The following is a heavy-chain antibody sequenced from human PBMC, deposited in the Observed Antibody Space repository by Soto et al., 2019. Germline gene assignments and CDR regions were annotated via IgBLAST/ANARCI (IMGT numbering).Heavy chain of an antibody. V-gene: IGHV3-30-3*01. D-gene: IGHD3-22*01. Sequence: QVQLVESGGGVVQPGRSLRLSCAASGFTFSSYAMHWVRQAPGKGLEWVAVISYDGSNKYYADSVKGRFTISRDNSKNKRYRQMNSLIADETAVYYCARYPHGDYYDSSCYLFDYWGQGTLVTVFS. J-gene: IGHJ4*02. CDR2: ISYDGSNK. CDR1: GFTFSSYA. CDR3: ARYPHGDYYDSSCYLFDY.